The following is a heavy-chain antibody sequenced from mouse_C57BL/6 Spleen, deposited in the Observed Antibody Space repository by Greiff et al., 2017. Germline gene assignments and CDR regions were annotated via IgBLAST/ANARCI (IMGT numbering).Heavy chain of an antibody. D-gene: IGHD1-1*01. CDR2: SSSGSSTI. CDR3: ARPFLITTVVAEAMDY. V-gene: IGHV5-17*01. Sequence: DVKLVESGGGLVKPGGSLKLSCAASGFTFSDYGMHWVRQAPEKGLEWVAYSSSGSSTIYYADTVKGRFTISRDNAKNTLFLQMTSLRSEDTAMYYCARPFLITTVVAEAMDYWGQGTSVTVSS. J-gene: IGHJ4*01. CDR1: GFTFSDYG.